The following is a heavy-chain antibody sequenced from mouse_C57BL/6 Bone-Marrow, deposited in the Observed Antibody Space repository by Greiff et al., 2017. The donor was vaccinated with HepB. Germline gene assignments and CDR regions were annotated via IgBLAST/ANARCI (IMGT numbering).Heavy chain of an antibody. V-gene: IGHV2-2*01. Sequence: VQLVESGSGLVQPSQSLSITCTVSGFSLTSYGVHWVRQSPGKGLEWLGVIWSGGSTDYNAAFISRLSISKDNSKSQVFFKMNSLQADDTAIYYCARKGRNYGSSYWYFDVWGTGTTVTVSS. J-gene: IGHJ1*03. CDR1: GFSLTSYG. D-gene: IGHD1-1*01. CDR2: IWSGGST. CDR3: ARKGRNYGSSYWYFDV.